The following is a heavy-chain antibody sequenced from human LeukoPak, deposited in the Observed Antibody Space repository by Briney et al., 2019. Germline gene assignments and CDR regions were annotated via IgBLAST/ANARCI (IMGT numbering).Heavy chain of an antibody. CDR2: INWNGGST. CDR1: GFTFDDYG. J-gene: IGHJ4*02. Sequence: GGSLRLSCAASGFTFDDYGMSWVRQAPGKGLEWVSGINWNGGSTGYADSVKGRFTISRDNAKNSLYLQMNNLRAEDTALYYCARDPPVCSTSCLDYWGQGTLVTVSS. D-gene: IGHD2-2*01. V-gene: IGHV3-20*04. CDR3: ARDPPVCSTSCLDY.